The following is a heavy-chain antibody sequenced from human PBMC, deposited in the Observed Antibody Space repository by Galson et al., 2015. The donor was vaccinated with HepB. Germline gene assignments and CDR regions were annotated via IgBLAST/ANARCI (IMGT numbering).Heavy chain of an antibody. CDR1: GFTFSSYA. D-gene: IGHD5-24*01. CDR3: VKAGWGMATIVWYFDL. J-gene: IGHJ2*01. Sequence: SLRLSCAVSGFTFSSYAMHWVRQAPGKGLEYVSAISSNGGSTYYADSVKGRFTISRDNSKNTLYLQMSSLRAEDTAVYYCVKAGWGMATIVWYFDLWGRGTLVTVSS. CDR2: ISSNGGST. V-gene: IGHV3-64D*06.